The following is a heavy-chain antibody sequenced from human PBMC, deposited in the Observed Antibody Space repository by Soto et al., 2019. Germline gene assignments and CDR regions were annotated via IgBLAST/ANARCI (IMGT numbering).Heavy chain of an antibody. Sequence: EVQLVESGGGLVKPGGSLRLSCAASGFTFSNAWMNWVRQAPGKGLEWVGRIKSKTDGGTTDYAAPVKGRFTISRDDSKNTLYLHMNRRKTEDTAVYYCTTASGIVVARGDAFDIWGQGTMVTVSS. CDR2: IKSKTDGGTT. D-gene: IGHD3-22*01. CDR3: TTASGIVVARGDAFDI. CDR1: GFTFSNAW. V-gene: IGHV3-15*07. J-gene: IGHJ3*02.